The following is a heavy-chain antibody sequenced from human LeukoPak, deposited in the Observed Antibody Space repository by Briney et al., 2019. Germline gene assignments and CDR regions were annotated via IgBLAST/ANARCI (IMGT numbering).Heavy chain of an antibody. J-gene: IGHJ3*02. CDR1: GFTFSSYS. Sequence: GGSLRLSCAASGFTFSSYSMNWVRQAPGKGLEGVSYISSSSSTIYYADSVKGRFTISRDNAKNSLYLQMNSLRAEDTAVYYCARGYCSGGSCYSIGAFDIWGQGTMVTVSS. CDR2: ISSSSSTI. V-gene: IGHV3-48*01. CDR3: ARGYCSGGSCYSIGAFDI. D-gene: IGHD2-15*01.